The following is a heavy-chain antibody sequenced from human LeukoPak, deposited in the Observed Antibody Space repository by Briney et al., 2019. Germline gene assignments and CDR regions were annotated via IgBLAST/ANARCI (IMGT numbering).Heavy chain of an antibody. CDR3: ARGSPQAN. J-gene: IGHJ4*02. V-gene: IGHV4-34*01. Sequence: PSGTLSLACAVYGGSFSGYYWSWIRQPPGKGLEWIGEINHSGSTNYNPSLKSRVTISVDTSKNQFSLKLSSVTAADTAVYYCARGSPQANWGQGTLVTVSS. CDR1: GGSFSGYY. CDR2: INHSGST.